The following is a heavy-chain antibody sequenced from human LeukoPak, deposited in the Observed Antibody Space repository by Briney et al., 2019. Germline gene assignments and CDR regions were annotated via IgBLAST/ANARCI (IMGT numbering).Heavy chain of an antibody. CDR2: ISSSGSTI. CDR3: AKGRRTPLVGTITKSWVDY. Sequence: PGGSLRLSCAASGFTFSSYEMNWVRQAPGKGLEWVSYISSSGSTIYYADSVKGRFTISRDNAENSLYLQMNNLRAEDTAVYYCAKGRRTPLVGTITKSWVDYWGQGTLVTVSS. V-gene: IGHV3-48*03. D-gene: IGHD3-10*01. J-gene: IGHJ4*02. CDR1: GFTFSSYE.